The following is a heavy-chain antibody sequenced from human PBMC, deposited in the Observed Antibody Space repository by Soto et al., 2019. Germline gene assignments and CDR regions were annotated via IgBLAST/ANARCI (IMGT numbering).Heavy chain of an antibody. V-gene: IGHV3-9*01. D-gene: IGHD6-19*01. CDR3: ARTKGSFSSAWSH. CDR2: ISWNSDTR. J-gene: IGHJ4*02. Sequence: EVQLVESGGGLEQPGRSLRLSCAASGFTFDDYAMHWVRQPPGKCLEWVSGISWNSDTRGYADSVKGRFTISRDNAKKSLYLQMDSLRAEDTAFYYCARTKGSFSSAWSHWGQGTLVTVSS. CDR1: GFTFDDYA.